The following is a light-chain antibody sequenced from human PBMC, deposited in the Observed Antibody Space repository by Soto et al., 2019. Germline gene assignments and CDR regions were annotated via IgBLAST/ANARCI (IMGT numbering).Light chain of an antibody. J-gene: IGLJ3*02. CDR3: LSYTSANTRV. Sequence: QSALTQPASVSASPGQSITISCTGTSSDVGGYKFVSWYQHHPGKAPKLMIYEVNNRPSGVSKRFSGSTSGNTASLTISGLQPEDEADYYCLSYTSANTRVFGGGTKLTVL. V-gene: IGLV2-14*01. CDR1: SSDVGGYKF. CDR2: EVN.